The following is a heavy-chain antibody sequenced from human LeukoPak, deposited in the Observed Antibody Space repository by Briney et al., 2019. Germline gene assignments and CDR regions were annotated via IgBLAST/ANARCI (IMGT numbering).Heavy chain of an antibody. D-gene: IGHD3-3*01. J-gene: IGHJ4*02. CDR3: ARVRGGYYSDY. CDR1: GFIFSSYW. V-gene: IGHV3-74*01. Sequence: GGSLRLSCVASGFIFSSYWMVWVRQAPGEGLVWVSRIISDGSSTTYADSVKGRFTISRDNAKNTLYLQINSLRAEDTAVYYRARVRGGYYSDYWGQGTLVTVSS. CDR2: IISDGSST.